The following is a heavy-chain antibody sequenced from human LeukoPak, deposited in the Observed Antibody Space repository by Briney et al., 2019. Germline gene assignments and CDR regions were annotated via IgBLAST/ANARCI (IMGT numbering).Heavy chain of an antibody. CDR3: ARDNLDYDSSSNAFDI. V-gene: IGHV1-2*02. Sequence: GASVKVSCKASGYTFTGYYMHWVRQAPGQGLEWMGWINPNSGGTNYAQKFQGRVTMTRDTSISTAYMELSRLRSDDTAVYYCARDNLDYDSSSNAFDIWGQGTMVTVSS. J-gene: IGHJ3*02. CDR1: GYTFTGYY. D-gene: IGHD3-22*01. CDR2: INPNSGGT.